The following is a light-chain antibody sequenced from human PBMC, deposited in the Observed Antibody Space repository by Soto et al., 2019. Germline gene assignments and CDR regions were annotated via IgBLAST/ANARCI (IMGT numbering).Light chain of an antibody. CDR2: EVT. V-gene: IGLV2-8*01. CDR1: SSDVGGYNY. CDR3: SSYAGGDNYV. Sequence: QSALTQPPSASGSLGQSVTISCTGTSSDVGGYNYVSWYQQHPGKAPKLMIYEVTKRPSGVPDRFSGSKSGNTASLTVSGLQAEDDADYYCSSYAGGDNYVFGTGTKLTVL. J-gene: IGLJ1*01.